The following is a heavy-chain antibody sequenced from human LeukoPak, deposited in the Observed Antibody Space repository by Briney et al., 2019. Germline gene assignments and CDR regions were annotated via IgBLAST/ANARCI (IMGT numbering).Heavy chain of an antibody. CDR1: GGSFSSYY. Sequence: SETLSLTCIVSGGSFSSYYWSWIRQPPGKGLEWIGNIYYSGSANHNPSLKSRVTISRDTSKNQFSLKLTSVTTADTAVYYCARAGGVKTAALDLDYWGQGTLVTVSS. D-gene: IGHD6-25*01. J-gene: IGHJ4*02. V-gene: IGHV4-59*01. CDR2: IYYSGSA. CDR3: ARAGGVKTAALDLDY.